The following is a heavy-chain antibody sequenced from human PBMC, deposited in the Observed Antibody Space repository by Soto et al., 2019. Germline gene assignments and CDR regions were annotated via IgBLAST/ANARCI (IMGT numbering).Heavy chain of an antibody. J-gene: IGHJ5*02. CDR1: GYTFTSYG. Sequence: QVQLVQSGGEVKKPGASVKVSCKASGYTFTSYGISWVRQAPGQGLEWLGRISAYNGNTNYAQKLQGRVTMTTDTSTSTAYMELRCRRSDGTAVYSCARVVGARGHWFEPWGQGTLVTVSS. V-gene: IGHV1-18*01. CDR3: ARVVGARGHWFEP. D-gene: IGHD1-26*01. CDR2: ISAYNGNT.